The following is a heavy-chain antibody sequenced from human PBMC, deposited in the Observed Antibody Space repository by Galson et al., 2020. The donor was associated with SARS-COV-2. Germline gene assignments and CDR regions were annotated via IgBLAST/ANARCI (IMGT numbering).Heavy chain of an antibody. CDR1: GYSFTDSW. V-gene: IGHV5-51*01. CDR2: IYPGDSDT. D-gene: IGHD4-17*01. Sequence: KIGESLKISCKGSGYSFTDSWIGWVRQMPGKGLEWMGIIYPGDSDTRYSPSFQGQVTISADKSIGTAYLQWSSLKASDTATYYCARRFTTVTTFDVFDIWGQGTRVTVSS. CDR3: ARRFTTVTTFDVFDI. J-gene: IGHJ3*02.